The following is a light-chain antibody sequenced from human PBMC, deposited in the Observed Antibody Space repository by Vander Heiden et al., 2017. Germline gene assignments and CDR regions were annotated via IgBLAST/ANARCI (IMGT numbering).Light chain of an antibody. J-gene: IGLJ2*01. V-gene: IGLV2-8*01. Sequence: QSALTQPPSASGSPGQSVTISCTGTSNDVGGYNYVSWYQHHPGKAPNLMIYEVSKRPSGVPDRFSGSKSGNTASLTVSGLQAEDEAYYYCSSYTGSNNLIFGGGTKLTVL. CDR3: SSYTGSNNLI. CDR2: EVS. CDR1: SNDVGGYNY.